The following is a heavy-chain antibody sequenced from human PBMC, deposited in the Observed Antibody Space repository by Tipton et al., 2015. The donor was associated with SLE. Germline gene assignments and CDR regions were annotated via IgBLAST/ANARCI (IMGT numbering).Heavy chain of an antibody. CDR2: IYLNSGDT. V-gene: IGHV1-2*02. CDR1: GYTFTAYY. J-gene: IGHJ5*02. Sequence: QLVQSGAEVKKPGASVKVSCKASGYTFTAYYMHWVRQAPGQGLEWMGWIYLNSGDTNYAQKFQGRVTMTRDTSISTAYMELSRLTSDDTAVYYCAREKRSRGWVLLNGFDPWGQGTLVTVSS. CDR3: AREKRSRGWVLLNGFDP. D-gene: IGHD1-26*01.